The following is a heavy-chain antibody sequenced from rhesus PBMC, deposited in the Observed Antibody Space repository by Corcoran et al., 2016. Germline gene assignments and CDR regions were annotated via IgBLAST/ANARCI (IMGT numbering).Heavy chain of an antibody. J-gene: IGHJ2*01. V-gene: IGHV4-169*02. CDR2: IYGSGSST. Sequence: QLQLQASGPGLVTPSDTLSVTCAVSGGSISRSYWRWIRQAPGKGPEWIGHIYGSGSSTNYNPSLKSRVTLSVDTSKNQLSLKMTSVTAADTAGYYCASAPQNDYWYFALWSPGTPITISS. D-gene: IGHD1-32*01. CDR1: GGSISRSY. CDR3: ASAPQNDYWYFAL.